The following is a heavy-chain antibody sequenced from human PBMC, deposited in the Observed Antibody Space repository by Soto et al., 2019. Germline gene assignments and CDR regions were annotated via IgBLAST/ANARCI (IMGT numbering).Heavy chain of an antibody. CDR3: AREQWGYDS. CDR1: GGSISSNGHY. V-gene: IGHV4-31*03. Sequence: QVQLQESGPELVKPSQTLSLTCTVSGGSISSNGHYWTWIRQHPGKGLEWIAYIDYTGNTYYNPSLKSRLSISVDKSKNQFSLNLRSVTAADTAVYYCAREQWGYDSWGQGTLVTVSS. CDR2: IDYTGNT. J-gene: IGHJ4*02. D-gene: IGHD2-15*01.